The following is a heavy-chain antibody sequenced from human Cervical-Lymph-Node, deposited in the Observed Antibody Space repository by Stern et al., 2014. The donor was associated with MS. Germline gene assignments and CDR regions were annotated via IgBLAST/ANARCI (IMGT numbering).Heavy chain of an antibody. J-gene: IGHJ5*02. CDR3: ARDRFRHNWFDP. CDR2: IYNSGTT. CDR1: GGSISGYY. V-gene: IGHV4-59*01. Sequence: VHLVESGPGLVKPSETLSLTCTVSGGSISGYYWSWIRQPPGKGLEWIGSIYNSGTTNYDPSLKRRVSMSVDTSKNQFSLKLTSVTVADTAVYYCARDRFRHNWFDPWGQGTLVVVSS.